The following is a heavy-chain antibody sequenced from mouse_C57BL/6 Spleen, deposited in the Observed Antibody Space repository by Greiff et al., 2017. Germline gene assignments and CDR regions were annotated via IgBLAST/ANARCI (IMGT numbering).Heavy chain of an antibody. J-gene: IGHJ1*03. D-gene: IGHD1-1*01. CDR1: GFTFTDYY. CDR2: IRNKANGYTT. Sequence: EVLLVESGGGLVQPGGSLSLSCAASGFTFTDYYMSWVRQPPGKALEWLGFIRNKANGYTTEYSASVKGRFTISRNNSQSILYLKMNALIAKVSATYYCASYCYGSSYYWYFDVWGTGTTLTVSS. CDR3: ASYCYGSSYYWYFDV. V-gene: IGHV7-3*01.